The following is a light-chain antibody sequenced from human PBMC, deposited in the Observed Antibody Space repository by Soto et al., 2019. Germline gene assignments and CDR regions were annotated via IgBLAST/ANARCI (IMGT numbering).Light chain of an antibody. CDR2: RAS. CDR1: QSISTW. J-gene: IGKJ2*01. CDR3: QQYNAYPYT. Sequence: DIQMTQFPSTLSASVGDRVTITCRASQSISTWLAWYQQKPGKAPKLVIYRASSLEGGVPSRFSGSGSGTDFTLTISGLQPDDFATYYCQQYNAYPYTFGQGTKLEIK. V-gene: IGKV1-5*03.